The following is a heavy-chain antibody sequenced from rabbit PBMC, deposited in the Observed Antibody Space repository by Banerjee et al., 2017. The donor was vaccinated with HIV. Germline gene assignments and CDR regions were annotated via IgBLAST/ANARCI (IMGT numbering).Heavy chain of an antibody. CDR2: IYTTSGFT. J-gene: IGHJ4*01. V-gene: IGHV1S45*01. Sequence: QDQLEESGGDLVKPEGSLTLTCTASGFSFSSSCYMCWVRQAPGKGLEWIACIYTTSGFTYYASWAKGRFTISKTSSTAVTLQMTSLTAADTATYFCARGSTYYYYFALWGPGTLVTVS. D-gene: IGHD8-1*01. CDR1: GFSFSSSCY. CDR3: ARGSTYYYYFAL.